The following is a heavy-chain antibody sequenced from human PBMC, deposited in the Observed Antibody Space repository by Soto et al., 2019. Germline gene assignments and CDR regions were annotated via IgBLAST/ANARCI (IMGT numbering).Heavy chain of an antibody. Sequence: SETLYITCTVSGDSISSSSYYWGWIRQPPGKGLEWIGSMYYSGSTYYNPSLKSRGTISVDTSKNQFSLKLSSVTAADTAVYYCSGPIRDWFSPSAQRTLVTVSS. J-gene: IGHJ5*02. CDR1: GDSISSSSYY. CDR2: MYYSGST. CDR3: SGPIRDWFSP. V-gene: IGHV4-39*01.